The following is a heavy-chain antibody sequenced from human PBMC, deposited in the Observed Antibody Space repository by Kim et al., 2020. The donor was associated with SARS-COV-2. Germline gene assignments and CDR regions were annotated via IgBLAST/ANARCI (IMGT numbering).Heavy chain of an antibody. J-gene: IGHJ4*02. D-gene: IGHD2-21*01. CDR1: GVSISSSSYY. CDR2: IYYSGST. CDR3: ARPHSPGYFDY. Sequence: SETLSLTCTVSGVSISSSSYYWGWIRQPPGKGLEWIGSIYYSGSTYYNPSLKSRVTISVDPSKNQFSLKLSSVTAADTAVYYCARPHSPGYFDYWGQGSLVTVSS. V-gene: IGHV4-39*01.